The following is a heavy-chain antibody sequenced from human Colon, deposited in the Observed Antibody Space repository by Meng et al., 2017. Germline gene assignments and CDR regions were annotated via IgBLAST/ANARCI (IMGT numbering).Heavy chain of an antibody. CDR1: GFAFNTYT. D-gene: IGHD1-26*01. CDR3: AKVGAPSLIYNYYGMDV. V-gene: IGHV3-30*04. Sequence: GESLKISCAASGFAFNTYTMHWVRQAPGKGLEWVAVITNDGSDRYYGDSVKGRFTVSRDNARNTLYLQMNNLRREDTAVYFCAKVGAPSLIYNYYGMDVWGQGTPVTVSS. J-gene: IGHJ6*02. CDR2: ITNDGSDR.